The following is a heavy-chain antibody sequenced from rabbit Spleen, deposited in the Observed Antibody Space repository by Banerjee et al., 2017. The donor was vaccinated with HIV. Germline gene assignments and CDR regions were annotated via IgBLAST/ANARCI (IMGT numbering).Heavy chain of an antibody. CDR2: INTATGKP. CDR1: GFSFSDRDV. D-gene: IGHD1-1*01. V-gene: IGHV1S45*01. Sequence: QEQLEESGGGLVKPEGSLTLTCKASGFSFSDRDVMCWVRQAPGKGLEWIACINTATGKPVYATWAKGRFTISTTSSTTVTLQMTSLAVADTATYFCARSISGVYRVNLWGPGTLVTVS. CDR3: ARSISGVYRVNL. J-gene: IGHJ4*01.